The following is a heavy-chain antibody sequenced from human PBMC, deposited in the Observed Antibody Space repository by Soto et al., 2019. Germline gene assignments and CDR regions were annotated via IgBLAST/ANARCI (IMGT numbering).Heavy chain of an antibody. Sequence: GGSLRLSCSASGFTFSSYAMHWVRQAPGKGLEYVSAISSNGGSTYYADSVKGRFTISRDNSKNTLYLQMSSLRAEDTAVYYCVKGPGLVVPAVPYYYYGMDVWGQGTTVTVSS. D-gene: IGHD2-2*01. V-gene: IGHV3-64D*08. J-gene: IGHJ6*02. CDR2: ISSNGGST. CDR1: GFTFSSYA. CDR3: VKGPGLVVPAVPYYYYGMDV.